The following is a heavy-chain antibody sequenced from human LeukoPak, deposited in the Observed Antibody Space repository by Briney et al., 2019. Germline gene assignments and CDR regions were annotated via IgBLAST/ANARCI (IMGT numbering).Heavy chain of an antibody. V-gene: IGHV5-51*01. J-gene: IGHJ5*02. Sequence: PGESLKISCKGSGYSFTSYWIGWVRQIPGKGLEWMGIIYPGDSDTTYSPSFQGQVTISADKSISTAYLHWSSLKASDTAIYYCARFSSSSWVWFDPWGQGTLVIVSS. CDR3: ARFSSSSWVWFDP. CDR1: GYSFTSYW. D-gene: IGHD6-13*01. CDR2: IYPGDSDT.